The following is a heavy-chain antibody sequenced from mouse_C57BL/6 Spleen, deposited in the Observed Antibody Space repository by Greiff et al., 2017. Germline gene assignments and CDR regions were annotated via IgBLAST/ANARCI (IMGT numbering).Heavy chain of an antibody. CDR3: ARGTFDY. CDR1: GYSITSGYY. CDR2: ISYDGSN. Sequence: LLESGPGLVKPSQSLSLTCSVTGYSITSGYYWNWIRQFPGNKLEWMGYISYDGSNNYNPSLKNRISITRDTSKNQFFLKLNSVTTEDTATYYCARGTFDYWGQGTTLTVSS. V-gene: IGHV3-6*01. J-gene: IGHJ2*01.